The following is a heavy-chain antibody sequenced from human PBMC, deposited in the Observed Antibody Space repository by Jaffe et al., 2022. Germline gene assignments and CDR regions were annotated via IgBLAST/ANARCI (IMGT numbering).Heavy chain of an antibody. V-gene: IGHV3-48*03. CDR1: GFTFSSYE. J-gene: IGHJ4*02. D-gene: IGHD3-22*01. CDR2: ISSSGSTI. CDR3: ARGFYDSSGYYYGYYFDY. Sequence: EVQLVESGGGLVQPGGSLRLSCAASGFTFSSYEMNWVRQAPGKGLEWVSYISSSGSTIYYADSVKGRFTISRDNAKNSLYLQMNSLRAEDTAVYYCARGFYDSSGYYYGYYFDYWGQGTLVTVSS.